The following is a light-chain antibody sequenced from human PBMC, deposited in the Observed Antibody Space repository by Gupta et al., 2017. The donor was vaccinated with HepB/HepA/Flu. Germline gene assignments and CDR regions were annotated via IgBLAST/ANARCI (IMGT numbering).Light chain of an antibody. J-gene: IGKJ2*01. CDR2: WAS. CDR1: QSVLYSSNNKNY. CDR3: QQDDSKPVT. Sequence: DIVMTQSPDSLAISLGERATINCKSSQSVLYSSNNKNYLAWYQQTPGQPPKLLIYWASTRESGVPDRFSGSGSGTDFTLTISSLQAEDVAVYYCQQDDSKPVTFGQGTXLEIK. V-gene: IGKV4-1*01.